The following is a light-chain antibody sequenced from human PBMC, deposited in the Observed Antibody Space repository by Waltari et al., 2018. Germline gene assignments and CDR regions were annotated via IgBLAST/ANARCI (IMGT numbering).Light chain of an antibody. J-gene: IGKJ2*03. V-gene: IGKV2-30*02. CDR2: EVS. Sequence: DVVMTQSPLSLPITPGQPASISCRSSQSLLHTNGNTFLSWYNQKPGQPPRRLIYEVSNLDSGVPGRFRGSGAGTDCTLKISRVEADDVGVYYCGQGTHLPYRFGQGTKVEIK. CDR1: QSLLHTNGNTF. CDR3: GQGTHLPYR.